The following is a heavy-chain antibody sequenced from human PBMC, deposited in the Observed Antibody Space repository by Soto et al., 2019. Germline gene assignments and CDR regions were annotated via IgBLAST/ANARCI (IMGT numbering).Heavy chain of an antibody. CDR1: GYSFTSYW. Sequence: GESLNISCQGSGYSFTSYWIGLVRQTPGKGLEWMGMIYPGDSDTRYSPYFQGQVTISADKSISAAFLQWSSLKASDTAMYYCVRQFDSSGWYDYWGQGTLVTVSS. CDR3: VRQFDSSGWYDY. V-gene: IGHV5-51*01. CDR2: IYPGDSDT. D-gene: IGHD6-19*01. J-gene: IGHJ4*02.